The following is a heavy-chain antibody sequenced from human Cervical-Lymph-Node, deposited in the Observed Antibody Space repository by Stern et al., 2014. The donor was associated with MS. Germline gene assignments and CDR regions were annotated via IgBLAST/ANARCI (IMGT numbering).Heavy chain of an antibody. CDR2: IYSDDDK. D-gene: IGHD2/OR15-2a*01. CDR3: AHRLDPYLFDY. V-gene: IGHV2-5*02. Sequence: QVTLRESGPTLVKPTQTPTLTCTFSWFSLTSYGVGVGWIRQAPGNALEWLAHIYSDDDKRYSPSLRSRLTITKDTAKNQVVLTMTNVDPVDTATYYCAHRLDPYLFDYWGQGILVTVSS. CDR1: WFSLTSYGVG. J-gene: IGHJ4*02.